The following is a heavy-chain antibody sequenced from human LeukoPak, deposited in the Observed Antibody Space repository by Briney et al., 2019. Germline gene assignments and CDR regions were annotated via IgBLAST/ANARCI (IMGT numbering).Heavy chain of an antibody. V-gene: IGHV1-18*03. CDR3: ARGDYGDY. Sequence: ASVKVSCKASGYTCTTYGISSVRQAPGQGLEWMGWISSYNGNTNYAQKLQGRVTMTTDTSTSTAYMELRSLISDDMAVYYCARGDYGDYWGQGTLVTVSS. CDR1: GYTCTTYG. J-gene: IGHJ4*02. CDR2: ISSYNGNT.